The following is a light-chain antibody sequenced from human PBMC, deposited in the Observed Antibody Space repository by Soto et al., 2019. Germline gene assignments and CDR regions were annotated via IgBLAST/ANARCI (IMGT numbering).Light chain of an antibody. V-gene: IGLV2-14*01. J-gene: IGLJ1*01. CDR1: SSDVGGYNS. CDR3: SSYASGGTYV. CDR2: DVT. Sequence: QSVLTQPASVAGSPGQSIAISCTGTSSDVGGYNSVSWYQQHPGKAPKLMIYDVTNRPSGVSNRFSGSKSGNTASLTISGLQAEDEADYYCSSYASGGTYVFGTGTKVPVL.